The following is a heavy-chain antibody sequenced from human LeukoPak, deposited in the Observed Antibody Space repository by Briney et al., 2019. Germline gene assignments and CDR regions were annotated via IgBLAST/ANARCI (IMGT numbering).Heavy chain of an antibody. CDR3: ARVLVGSTIHAFDI. CDR1: GFTFSSYS. V-gene: IGHV3-21*01. Sequence: GGSLRLPCAASGFTFSSYSMNWVRQAPGKALEWVSSISSSSSYIYYADSVKGLFTIYRDNAKNSLYLQMNSLRAEDTAVYYCARVLVGSTIHAFDIWGQGTMVTVSS. CDR2: ISSSSSYI. D-gene: IGHD5-24*01. J-gene: IGHJ3*02.